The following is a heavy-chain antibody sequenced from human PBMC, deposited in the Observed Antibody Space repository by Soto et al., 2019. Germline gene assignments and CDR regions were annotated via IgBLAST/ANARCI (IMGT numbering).Heavy chain of an antibody. CDR1: GFTFSSYA. Sequence: QVQLVESGGGVVQPGKALRLSCAASGFTFSSYAMHWVRQAPGKGLEWVAVTSYDGNNKYYADTVKGRFTSSRDNFKHTLLLQRPSLGPTAASDYYCVRKEYGGVYFDYWGQGTLVTVSS. D-gene: IGHD2-8*02. CDR3: VRKEYGGVYFDY. J-gene: IGHJ4*02. CDR2: TSYDGNNK. V-gene: IGHV3-30-3*01.